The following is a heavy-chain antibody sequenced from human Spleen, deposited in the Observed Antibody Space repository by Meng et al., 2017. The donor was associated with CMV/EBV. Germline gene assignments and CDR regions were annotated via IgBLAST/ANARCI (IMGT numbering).Heavy chain of an antibody. CDR1: GYTFTSYG. CDR3: ARDLIWGIQIVGATALDY. J-gene: IGHJ4*02. D-gene: IGHD1-26*01. V-gene: IGHV1-18*01. CDR2: ISAYNGNT. Sequence: ASVKVSCKASGYTFTSYGISWVRQAPGQGLEWMGWISAYNGNTNYAQKLQGRVTMTTDTSTSTAYMELRSLRSDDTAVYYCARDLIWGIQIVGATALDYWGQGTLVTVSS.